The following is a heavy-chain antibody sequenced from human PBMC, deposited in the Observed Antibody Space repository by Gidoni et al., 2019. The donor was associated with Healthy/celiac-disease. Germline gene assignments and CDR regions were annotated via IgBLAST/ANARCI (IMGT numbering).Heavy chain of an antibody. CDR3: ARDPDCSGGSCPGDNWFDP. V-gene: IGHV1-69*17. CDR1: GGTFSSYA. J-gene: IGHJ5*02. Sequence: QVQLVQSGAEVKKPGSSVKVSCKASGGTFSSYALRWVRQAPGQGREWLGGILPLFGIANYAQKFQGRVTSTADKSTSTAYMELSSLRSEDTAVYYCARDPDCSGGSCPGDNWFDPWGQGTLVTVSS. CDR2: ILPLFGIA. D-gene: IGHD2-15*01.